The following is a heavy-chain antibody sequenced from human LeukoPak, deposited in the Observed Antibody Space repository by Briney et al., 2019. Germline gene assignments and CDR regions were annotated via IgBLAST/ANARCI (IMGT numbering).Heavy chain of an antibody. CDR3: SSGSRFTLPDDN. CDR1: GFTFSDYY. D-gene: IGHD3-16*01. Sequence: PGGSLRLSCAASGFTFSDYYMSWIRQAPGKGLEWVSYISSSGSNMYYADSLKGRFTISRDNAKNSLFLQVNRLKAEGQGVYYLSSGSRFTLPDDNSGQGNLVTVSS. J-gene: IGHJ4*02. V-gene: IGHV3-11*04. CDR2: ISSSGSNM.